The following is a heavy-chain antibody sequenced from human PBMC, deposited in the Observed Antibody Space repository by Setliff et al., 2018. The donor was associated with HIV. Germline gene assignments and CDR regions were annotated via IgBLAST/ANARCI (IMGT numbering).Heavy chain of an antibody. CDR3: ASMYSNHGRYYYYYMDV. CDR2: IYSSGNM. Sequence: SETLSLTCTVSGASINSYYWNWIRQPAGKGLEWIGRIYSSGNMKYSPSLKSRVTMSVDTSKNQFSLNLRSVTAADTAVYYCASMYSNHGRYYYYYMDVWGKGTTVTVSS. J-gene: IGHJ6*03. CDR1: GASINSYY. D-gene: IGHD4-4*01. V-gene: IGHV4-4*07.